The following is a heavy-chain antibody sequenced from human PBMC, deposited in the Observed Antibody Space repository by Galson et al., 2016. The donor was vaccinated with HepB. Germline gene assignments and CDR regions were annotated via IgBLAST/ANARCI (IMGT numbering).Heavy chain of an antibody. Sequence: SLRLSCAASGFTFSSYSMNWVRQAPGKGLEWVSYISSSSSKYYADSVKGRFTISRDNGKNSLYLQMNSLRDEDTAVYYCARDPIQRWGSGSYYDRIHNWFDPWGQGTLVTVSS. J-gene: IGHJ5*02. CDR1: GFTFSSYS. CDR3: ARDPIQRWGSGSYYDRIHNWFDP. V-gene: IGHV3-48*02. CDR2: ISSSSSK. D-gene: IGHD3-10*01.